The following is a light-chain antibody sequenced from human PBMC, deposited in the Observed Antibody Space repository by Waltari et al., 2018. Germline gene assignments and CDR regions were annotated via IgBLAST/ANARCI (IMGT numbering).Light chain of an antibody. Sequence: DIQLTQSPSSLAASVGDRVTLTCRACQDVGGELNWYQHQPGTAPKPLIYLTTILTTGVPSRLSGGASTTDYTRAITNLQPEDIATYYCQYYDNLPMFTFGPGTKVEIK. CDR1: QDVGGE. CDR3: QYYDNLPMFT. CDR2: LTT. J-gene: IGKJ2*01. V-gene: IGKV1-33*01.